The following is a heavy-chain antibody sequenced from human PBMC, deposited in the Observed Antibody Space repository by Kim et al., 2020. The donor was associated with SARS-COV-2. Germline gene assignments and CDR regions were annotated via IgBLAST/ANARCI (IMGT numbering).Heavy chain of an antibody. CDR1: GYTFTGYY. D-gene: IGHD3-22*01. V-gene: IGHV1-2*04. CDR3: ARGLYYYDSSGYSGFAY. CDR2: INPNSGGT. J-gene: IGHJ4*02. Sequence: ASVKVSCKASGYTFTGYYMHWVQQAPGQGLEWMGWINPNSGGTNYAQKFQGWVTMTRDTSISTAYMELSRLRSDDTAVYYCARGLYYYDSSGYSGFAYWGQGTLVTVSS.